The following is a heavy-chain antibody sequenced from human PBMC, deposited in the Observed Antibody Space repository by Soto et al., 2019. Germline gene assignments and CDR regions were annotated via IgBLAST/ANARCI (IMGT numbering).Heavy chain of an antibody. CDR3: AREGGTGGYDYIGGSYRPSQDYKGAFDI. V-gene: IGHV3-11*01. CDR1: GFTFSDYY. J-gene: IGHJ3*02. CDR2: ISSSGSTI. D-gene: IGHD3-16*02. Sequence: GGSLRLSCAASGFTFSDYYMSWIRQAPGKGLEWVSYISSSGSTIYYADSVKGRFTISRDNAKNSLYLQMNSLGAEDTAVYYCAREGGTGGYDYIGGSYRPSQDYKGAFDIWGQGTMVTVSS.